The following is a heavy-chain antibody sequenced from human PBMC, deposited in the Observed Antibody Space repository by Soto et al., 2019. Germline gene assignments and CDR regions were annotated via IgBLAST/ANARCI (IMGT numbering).Heavy chain of an antibody. J-gene: IGHJ6*02. V-gene: IGHV1-18*01. CDR2: ISAYNGNT. CDR3: ARDGQWLVPGGTYYYGMDV. CDR1: GYTFTSYG. D-gene: IGHD6-19*01. Sequence: QVQLVQSGAEVKKPRASVKVSCKASGYTFTSYGISWVRQAPGQGLEWMGWISAYNGNTNYAQKLQGRVTMTTDTSTSTAYMELRSLRSDDTAVYYCARDGQWLVPGGTYYYGMDVWGQGTTVTVSS.